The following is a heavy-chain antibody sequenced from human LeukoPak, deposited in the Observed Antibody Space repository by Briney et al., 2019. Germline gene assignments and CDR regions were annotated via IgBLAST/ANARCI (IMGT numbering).Heavy chain of an antibody. CDR2: IYYSGST. Sequence: KASETLSLTCTVSGGSISSGSYYWSWIRQPPGKGLEWIGYIYYSGSTNYNPSLKSRVAISVDTSKKQFSLKLSSVTAADTAVYYCARGRAAAGSWYFDYWGQGTLVTVSS. V-gene: IGHV4-61*01. CDR3: ARGRAAAGSWYFDY. CDR1: GGSISSGSYY. D-gene: IGHD6-13*01. J-gene: IGHJ4*02.